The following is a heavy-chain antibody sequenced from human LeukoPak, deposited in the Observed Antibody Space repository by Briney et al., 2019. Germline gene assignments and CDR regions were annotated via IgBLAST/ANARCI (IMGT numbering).Heavy chain of an antibody. CDR3: ARGQGTVTTH. D-gene: IGHD4-17*01. CDR1: GGSISSYY. V-gene: IGHV4-4*07. Sequence: SETLSLTCSVSGGSISSYYWSWIRQPAGKGLEWIGRVYSSGSTNYNPSLKSRVTMSVDASKNQFSLKLSSVTAADTAVYYCARGQGTVTTHWGQGTLVTVSS. CDR2: VYSSGST. J-gene: IGHJ4*02.